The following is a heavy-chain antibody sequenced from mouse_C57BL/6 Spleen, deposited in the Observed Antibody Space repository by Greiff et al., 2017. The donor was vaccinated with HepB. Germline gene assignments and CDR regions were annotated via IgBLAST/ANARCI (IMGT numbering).Heavy chain of an antibody. D-gene: IGHD1-1*01. CDR3: AQLRFAY. CDR2: IDPSDSYT. J-gene: IGHJ3*01. V-gene: IGHV1-59*01. CDR1: GYTFTSYW. Sequence: QVQLQQSGAELVRPGTSVKLSCKASGYTFTSYWMHWVKPRPGQGLEWIGVIDPSDSYTNYNQKFKGKATLTVDTSSSTAYMQLSSLTSEDSAVYYCAQLRFAYWGQGTLVTVSA.